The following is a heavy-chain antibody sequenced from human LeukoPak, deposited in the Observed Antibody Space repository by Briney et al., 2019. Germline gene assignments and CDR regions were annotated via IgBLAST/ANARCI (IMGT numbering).Heavy chain of an antibody. V-gene: IGHV3-7*01. CDR3: ARDMAEYCSSTSCYTGTYYYYYYMDV. CDR1: GFTFSSYW. D-gene: IGHD2-2*02. Sequence: GGSLRLSRAASGFTFSSYWMSWVRQAPGKGLEWVANIKQDGSEKYYVDSVKGRFTISRDNAKNSLYLQMNSLRAEDTAVYYCARDMAEYCSSTSCYTGTYYYYYYMDVWGKGTTVTVSS. CDR2: IKQDGSEK. J-gene: IGHJ6*03.